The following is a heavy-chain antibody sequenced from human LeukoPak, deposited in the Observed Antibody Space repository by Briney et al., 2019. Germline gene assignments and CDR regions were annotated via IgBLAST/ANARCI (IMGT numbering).Heavy chain of an antibody. D-gene: IGHD2-21*01. J-gene: IGHJ4*02. CDR2: IGTAGDT. CDR1: GFTFSSYD. Sequence: GGSLRLSCAASGFTFSSYDMHWVRQATGKGLEWVSAIGTAGDTYYPGSVKGRFTISRENAKNSLYLQMNSLRAEDTAVYYCARDSPDSSFDYWGQGTLVTVSS. CDR3: ARDSPDSSFDY. V-gene: IGHV3-13*01.